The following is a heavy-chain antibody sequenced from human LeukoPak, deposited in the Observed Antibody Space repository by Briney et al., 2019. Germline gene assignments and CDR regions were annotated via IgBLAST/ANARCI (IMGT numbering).Heavy chain of an antibody. CDR2: VSAYNGNT. J-gene: IGHJ2*01. Sequence: ASVKVSCKASGYTFTSYYITWVRQAPGQGLEWMGWVSAYNGNTNFALNFQGRVTMTTDASTSTAYMELTSLTSDDTAVYYCARGDSGYYPNWYFDLWGRGTLVTVSS. V-gene: IGHV1-18*01. CDR1: GYTFTSYY. D-gene: IGHD5-12*01. CDR3: ARGDSGYYPNWYFDL.